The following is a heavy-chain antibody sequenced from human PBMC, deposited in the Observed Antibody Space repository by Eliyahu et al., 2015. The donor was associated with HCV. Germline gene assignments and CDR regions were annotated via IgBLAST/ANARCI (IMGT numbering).Heavy chain of an antibody. CDR1: GFPFSSXG. V-gene: IGHV3-30*18. J-gene: IGHJ6*02. CDR2: ISYDGSNK. Sequence: QVQLVESGGGVVQPGXSLRLSCAASGFPFSSXGXXWVRXAPGKGLEWVAVISYDGSNKYYADSVKGRFTISRDNSKNTLYLQMNSLRAEDTAVYYCANPLRGGSGSYYPNSYYYYGMDVWGQGTTVTVSS. CDR3: ANPLRGGSGSYYPNSYYYYGMDV. D-gene: IGHD3-10*01.